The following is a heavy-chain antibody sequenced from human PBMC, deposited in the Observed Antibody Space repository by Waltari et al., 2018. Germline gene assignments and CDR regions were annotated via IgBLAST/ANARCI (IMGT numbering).Heavy chain of an antibody. Sequence: QVQLQESGPGLVKPSEALSLTCAVSAYSISSTYCWGWIRQPPGKGLEWIGSIFHSGSTYYNPSLKSRVSISVDTSKNQFSLKLSSVTAADTAVYYCARESSATDYYMDVWGKGTTVTVSS. D-gene: IGHD5-12*01. CDR3: ARESSATDYYMDV. CDR2: IFHSGST. V-gene: IGHV4-38-2*02. J-gene: IGHJ6*03. CDR1: AYSISSTYC.